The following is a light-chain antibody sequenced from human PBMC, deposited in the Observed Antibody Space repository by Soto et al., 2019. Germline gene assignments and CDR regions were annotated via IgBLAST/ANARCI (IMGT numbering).Light chain of an antibody. V-gene: IGKV3-20*01. CDR3: QQYDYWIT. J-gene: IGKJ5*01. Sequence: QSPGTLSLSPGERATLSCRVGQSLNSNYLAWHQQKPGQAPRLLIYDTFSRATGIPDRFSGSGSGTDFTLTISRLEPEDFAVYFCQQYDYWITFGQGTRLEI. CDR1: QSLNSNY. CDR2: DTF.